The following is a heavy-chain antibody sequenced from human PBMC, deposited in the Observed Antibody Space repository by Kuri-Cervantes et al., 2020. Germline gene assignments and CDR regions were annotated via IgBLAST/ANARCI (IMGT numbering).Heavy chain of an antibody. V-gene: IGHV1-2*04. D-gene: IGHD2-8*02. Sequence: ASVKVSCKASGYTFTGYYMHWVRQAPGQGLEWMGWINPNSGGTNYAQKFQGWVTMTRDTSISTAYMELSSLRSEDTAVYYCARVSRTGGGVEGLDYWGQGTLVTVSS. CDR2: INPNSGGT. J-gene: IGHJ4*02. CDR1: GYTFTGYY. CDR3: ARVSRTGGGVEGLDY.